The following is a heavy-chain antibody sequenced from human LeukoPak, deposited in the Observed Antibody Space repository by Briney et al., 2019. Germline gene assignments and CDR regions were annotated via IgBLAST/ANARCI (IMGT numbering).Heavy chain of an antibody. Sequence: GGSLRLSCAASGFTFSSYEMNWVRQAPGKGLEWVSYISSSGSSIYYADSVKGRFTISRDNAKNSLYLQMNSLRAEDTAVYHCASSSSGYPVWFDPWGQGTLVTVSS. CDR2: ISSSGSSI. CDR3: ASSSSGYPVWFDP. CDR1: GFTFSSYE. D-gene: IGHD3-22*01. V-gene: IGHV3-48*03. J-gene: IGHJ5*02.